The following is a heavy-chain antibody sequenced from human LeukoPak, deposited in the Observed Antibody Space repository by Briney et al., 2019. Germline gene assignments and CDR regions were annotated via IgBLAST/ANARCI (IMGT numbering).Heavy chain of an antibody. Sequence: SETLSLTCDVSGASISGYWWSWIRQPAGKGLEWIGRMYTDGDTNYNPALKSRATVSVDTSKNLFSLKLISVTAADTAVYYCVRAPAGCGGTCPFDSWGQGTLVTVSS. CDR1: GASISGYW. V-gene: IGHV4-4*07. CDR3: VRAPAGCGGTCPFDS. CDR2: MYTDGDT. D-gene: IGHD2-15*01. J-gene: IGHJ4*02.